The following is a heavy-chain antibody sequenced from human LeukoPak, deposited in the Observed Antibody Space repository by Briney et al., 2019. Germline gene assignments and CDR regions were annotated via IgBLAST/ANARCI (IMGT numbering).Heavy chain of an antibody. Sequence: PSETLSLTCAVSGYSISSGYYWGWIRQPPGKGLEWIGSIYHSGSTYYNPSLKSRVTISVDTSKNQFSLKLSSVAAADTAVYHCARDSRFGEGEIDYWGQGTLVTVSS. CDR2: IYHSGST. CDR3: ARDSRFGEGEIDY. V-gene: IGHV4-38-2*02. D-gene: IGHD3-10*01. J-gene: IGHJ4*02. CDR1: GYSISSGYY.